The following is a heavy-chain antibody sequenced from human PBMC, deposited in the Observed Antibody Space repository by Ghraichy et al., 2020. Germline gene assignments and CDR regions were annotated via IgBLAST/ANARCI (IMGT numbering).Heavy chain of an antibody. CDR3: ARDFSRFRRGWFDS. CDR2: IGAGSSYI. J-gene: IGHJ5*01. D-gene: IGHD3-3*01. CDR1: GFTFSDYN. Sequence: GGSLRLSCAASGFTFSDYNMNWVRQAPGKGLQWVSTIGAGSSYIDYADSVKGRFTISRDNAINSLYLQMNSLRAEDTAVYYCARDFSRFRRGWFDSWGQGTLVTVSS. V-gene: IGHV3-21*01.